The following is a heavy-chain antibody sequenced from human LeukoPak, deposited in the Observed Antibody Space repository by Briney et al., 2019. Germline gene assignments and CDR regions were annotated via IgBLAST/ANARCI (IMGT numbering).Heavy chain of an antibody. Sequence: GASVKVSCMASGYTFTGYYMHWVRQAPGQGLEWMGRIKPNSGGTNYAQQFQGRVTMTRDTSISTAYMELSRLRSDDTAVYYCARDLKFGGVIVPPGYWGQGTLVTVSS. J-gene: IGHJ4*02. V-gene: IGHV1-2*06. CDR3: ARDLKFGGVIVPPGY. CDR1: GYTFTGYY. CDR2: IKPNSGGT. D-gene: IGHD3-16*02.